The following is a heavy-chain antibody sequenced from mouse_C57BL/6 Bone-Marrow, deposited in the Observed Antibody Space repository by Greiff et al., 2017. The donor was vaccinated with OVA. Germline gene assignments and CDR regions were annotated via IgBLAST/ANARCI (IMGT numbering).Heavy chain of an antibody. V-gene: IGHV1-26*01. Sequence: EVKLQQSGPELVKPGASVKISCKASGYTFTDYYMNWVKQSHGKSLEWIGDINPNNGGTSYNQKFKGKATLTVDKSSSTAYMELRSLTSEDSAVXYCARRGGGFDYWGQGTLVTVSA. CDR2: INPNNGGT. CDR1: GYTFTDYY. CDR3: ARRGGGFDY. J-gene: IGHJ3*01.